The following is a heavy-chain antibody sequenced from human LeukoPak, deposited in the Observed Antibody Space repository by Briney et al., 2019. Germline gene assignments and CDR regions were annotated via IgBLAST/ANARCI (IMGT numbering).Heavy chain of an antibody. V-gene: IGHV4-61*08. D-gene: IGHD1-26*01. CDR2: IYYIRNT. CDR1: GASVGSAGYY. CDR3: ARTQSQSGTYRYYFGY. Sequence: NPSETLSLTCTVSGASVGSAGYYWSWIRQPPGGGLEWIGYIYYIRNTNYNPSLKRRVTMSLDPSKNQFSLKLNSVTAADTAVYYCARTQSQSGTYRYYFGYWGQGTLVTVSS. J-gene: IGHJ4*02.